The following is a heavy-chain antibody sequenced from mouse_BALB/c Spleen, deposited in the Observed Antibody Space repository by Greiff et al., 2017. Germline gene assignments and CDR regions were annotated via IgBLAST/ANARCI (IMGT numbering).Heavy chain of an antibody. V-gene: IGHV5-6-5*01. CDR3: ARGGMITTDAMDY. CDR2: ISSGGST. J-gene: IGHJ4*01. Sequence: EVKVEESGGGLVKPGGSLKLSCAASGFTFSSYAMSWVRQTPEKRLEWVASISSGGSTYYPDSVKGRFTISRDNARNILYLQMSSLRSEDTAMYYCARGGMITTDAMDYWGQGTSVTVSS. CDR1: GFTFSSYA. D-gene: IGHD2-4*01.